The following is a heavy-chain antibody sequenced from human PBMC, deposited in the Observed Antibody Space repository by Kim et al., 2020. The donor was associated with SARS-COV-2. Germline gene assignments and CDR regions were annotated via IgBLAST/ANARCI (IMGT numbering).Heavy chain of an antibody. CDR3: ARAGGDYDILTGYYTAGWFDP. Sequence: ASVKVSCKASGYTFTSYAMNWVRQAPGQGLEWMGWINTNTGNPTYAQGFTGRFVFSLDTSVSTAYLQISSLKAEDTAVYYCARAGGDYDILTGYYTAGWFDPWGQGTLVPVSS. D-gene: IGHD3-9*01. CDR1: GYTFTSYA. V-gene: IGHV7-4-1*02. J-gene: IGHJ5*02. CDR2: INTNTGNP.